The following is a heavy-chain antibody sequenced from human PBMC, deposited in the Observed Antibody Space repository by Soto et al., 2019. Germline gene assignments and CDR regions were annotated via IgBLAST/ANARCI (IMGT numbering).Heavy chain of an antibody. V-gene: IGHV1-18*01. Sequence: QVHLVQSGAEVKKPGASVKVSCKTSGYTFTSYGISWVRQAPGQGLEWLGWISGYDGRTNLAQKVQDRVTMTTDTSKSTVYMELRRLRSDDTAVYYCAREGDVPYYYYGMDVWGQGTTVTVSS. CDR3: AREGDVPYYYYGMDV. J-gene: IGHJ6*02. CDR1: GYTFTSYG. D-gene: IGHD2-21*02. CDR2: ISGYDGRT.